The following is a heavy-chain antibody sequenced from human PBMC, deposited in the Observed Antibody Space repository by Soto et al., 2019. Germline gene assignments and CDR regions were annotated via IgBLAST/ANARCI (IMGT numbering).Heavy chain of an antibody. V-gene: IGHV3-48*02. Sequence: EAHLVESGGGSVQPGGSLRLSCAASGFTFNSYSMHWVRQAPGKGLEWVSYITGSSSAIYYADSVKGRFTISRDNAKNSLSLQMNSLRDEDTAVYYCARGYCNGGSCYPGIYWGQGTLVSVSS. J-gene: IGHJ4*02. CDR3: ARGYCNGGSCYPGIY. CDR2: ITGSSSAI. D-gene: IGHD2-15*01. CDR1: GFTFNSYS.